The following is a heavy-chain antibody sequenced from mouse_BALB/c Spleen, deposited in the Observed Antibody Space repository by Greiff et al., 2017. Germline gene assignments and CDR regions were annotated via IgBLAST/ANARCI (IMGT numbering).Heavy chain of an antibody. CDR2: ISSGGSYT. CDR1: GFTFSSYA. J-gene: IGHJ4*01. D-gene: IGHD2-1*01. V-gene: IGHV5-9-4*01. Sequence: DVMLVESGGGLVKPGGSLKLSCAASGFTFSSYAMSWVRQSPEKRLEWVAEISSGGSYTYYPDTVTGRFTISRDNAKNTLYLEMSSLRSEDTAMYYCARDYYGNSYYAMDYWGQGTSVTVSS. CDR3: ARDYYGNSYYAMDY.